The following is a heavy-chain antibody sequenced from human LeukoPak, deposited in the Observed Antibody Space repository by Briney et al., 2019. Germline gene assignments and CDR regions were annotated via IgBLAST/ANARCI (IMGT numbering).Heavy chain of an antibody. Sequence: SETLPLTCAVYGGSFSGYYWSWIRQPPGKGLEWIGEINHSGSTNYNPSLKSRVTISVDTSKNQFSLKLSSVTAADTAVYYCASRIAALGPPTWGQGTLVTASS. D-gene: IGHD6-6*01. J-gene: IGHJ5*02. CDR2: INHSGST. CDR3: ASRIAALGPPT. CDR1: GGSFSGYY. V-gene: IGHV4-34*01.